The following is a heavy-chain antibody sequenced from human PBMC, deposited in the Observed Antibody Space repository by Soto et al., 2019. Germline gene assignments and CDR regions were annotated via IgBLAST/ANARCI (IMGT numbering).Heavy chain of an antibody. CDR1: GGTFSSYA. CDR3: ARVCPITSCFDY. CDR2: IIPIFGTA. D-gene: IGHD3-10*01. J-gene: IGHJ4*02. V-gene: IGHV1-69*12. Sequence: QVQLVQSGAEGKKPGSSVKVSCKASGGTFSSYAISWVRQAPGQGLEWMGGIIPIFGTANYAQKFQGRVTITADESASTAYMELSSLRSEDTAVYYCARVCPITSCFDYWGQGTLVTVSS.